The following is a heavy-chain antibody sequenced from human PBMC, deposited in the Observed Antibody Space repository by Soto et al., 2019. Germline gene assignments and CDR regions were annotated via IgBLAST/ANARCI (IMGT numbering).Heavy chain of an antibody. J-gene: IGHJ4*02. D-gene: IGHD3-10*01. CDR2: IYYSGST. CDR3: ARGITIVRGVKYYFDY. V-gene: IGHV4-59*01. CDR1: GGSISSYY. Sequence: QVQLQESGPGLVKPSETLSLTCTVSGGSISSYYWSWIRQPPGKGLEWIGYIYYSGSTNYNPSLKSRVSITVDSSKNQFSLKLRSVTAADTAVYYCARGITIVRGVKYYFDYWGQGTLVTVSS.